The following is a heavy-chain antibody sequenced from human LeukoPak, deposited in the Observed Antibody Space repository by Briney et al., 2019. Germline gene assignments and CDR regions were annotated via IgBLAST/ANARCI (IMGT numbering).Heavy chain of an antibody. D-gene: IGHD3-22*01. V-gene: IGHV4-61*08. J-gene: IGHJ4*02. CDR1: GGSISSGGYY. Sequence: ETLSLTCTVSGGSISSGGYYWSWIRQPPGKGLEWIGYIYYSGSTNYNPSLKSRVTISVDTSKNQFSLKLSSVTAADTAVYYCARSYYDSSGYYLLFDYWGQGTLVTVSS. CDR3: ARSYYDSSGYYLLFDY. CDR2: IYYSGST.